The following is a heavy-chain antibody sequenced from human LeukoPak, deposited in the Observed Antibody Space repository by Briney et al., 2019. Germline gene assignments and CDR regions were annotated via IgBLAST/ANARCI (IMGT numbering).Heavy chain of an antibody. Sequence: PGGSLRLSCAASGFTFSSYDMHWVRQATGKGLEWVSAIGTAGDTYYPGSVKGRFTISRENAKNSLYLQMNSLRAGDTAVYYCARVRKEYNWNDFYYYYMDVWGKGTTVTVSS. CDR1: GFTFSSYD. CDR2: IGTAGDT. V-gene: IGHV3-13*01. D-gene: IGHD1-1*01. CDR3: ARVRKEYNWNDFYYYYMDV. J-gene: IGHJ6*03.